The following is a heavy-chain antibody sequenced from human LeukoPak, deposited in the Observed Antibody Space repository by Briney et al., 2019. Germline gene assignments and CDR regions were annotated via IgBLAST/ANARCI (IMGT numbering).Heavy chain of an antibody. CDR1: GGSISSSSYY. Sequence: SETLSLTCTVSGGSISSSSYYWGWIRQPPGKGLEWIGSIYYSGSTYYNPSLKSRVTISVDTSKNQFSLKLSSVTAADTAVYYCASQRRAYGDYVSHFDYWGQGTLVTVSS. V-gene: IGHV4-39*07. CDR3: ASQRRAYGDYVSHFDY. D-gene: IGHD4-17*01. CDR2: IYYSGST. J-gene: IGHJ4*02.